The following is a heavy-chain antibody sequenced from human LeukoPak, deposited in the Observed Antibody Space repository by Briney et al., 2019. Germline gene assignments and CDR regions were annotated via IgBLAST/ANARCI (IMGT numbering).Heavy chain of an antibody. Sequence: SETLSLTCTVSGGTINSHYWSWIRQPPGEGLEWIAYTHTSGRTKYNPSLKSRVTISLDTSKNQFSLKLYSVTAADTAVFFCARHYLYGDSSWDSWGPGTLVTVSS. J-gene: IGHJ4*02. V-gene: IGHV4-4*09. CDR2: THTSGRT. CDR1: GGTINSHY. CDR3: ARHYLYGDSSWDS. D-gene: IGHD4-17*01.